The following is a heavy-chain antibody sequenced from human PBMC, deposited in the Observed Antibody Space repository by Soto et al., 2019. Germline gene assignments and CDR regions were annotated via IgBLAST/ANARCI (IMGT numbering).Heavy chain of an antibody. CDR3: ASSSGYRIFDC. CDR2: IFWDDDK. D-gene: IGHD3-22*01. V-gene: IGHV2-5*02. CDR1: GFSLTTSGVG. Sequence: QITLKESGPTLVKPTQTLTLTCTFSGFSLTTSGVGVGWIRQPPGKALEWLALIFWDDDKRYSPSLKSRLTITKDTSKNQVVLTMTNMDPVDTATYYCASSSGYRIFDCWGQGTLVTVSS. J-gene: IGHJ4*02.